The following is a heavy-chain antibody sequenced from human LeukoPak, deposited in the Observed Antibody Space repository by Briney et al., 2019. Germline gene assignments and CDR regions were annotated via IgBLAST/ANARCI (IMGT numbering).Heavy chain of an antibody. CDR3: ARGGDYSSPLNWFDP. Sequence: WSSVKVSCMASGYTFTGYYMHWVRQAPGQGLEWMGWINPNSGGTNYAQKFQGRVTMTRDTSISTAYMELSRLRSDDTAVYYCARGGDYSSPLNWFDPWGQGTLVTVSS. CDR2: INPNSGGT. V-gene: IGHV1-2*02. D-gene: IGHD6-13*01. J-gene: IGHJ5*02. CDR1: GYTFTGYY.